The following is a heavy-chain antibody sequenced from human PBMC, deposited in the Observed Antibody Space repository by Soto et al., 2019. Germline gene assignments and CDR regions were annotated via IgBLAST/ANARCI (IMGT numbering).Heavy chain of an antibody. Sequence: QVQLQESGPGLVKPSGTLSLTCAVSGGAISSSNWWSGVRRPPGKGLERIGELYHSGSTSYKPSLLCRVAESVAKSTSQFSLQPSSVNAADTVVYYCARWGGASGSYWFDYWGQGTLVTVSS. D-gene: IGHD3-10*01. CDR2: LYHSGST. CDR3: ARWGGASGSYWFDY. J-gene: IGHJ4*02. CDR1: GGAISSSNW. V-gene: IGHV4-4*02.